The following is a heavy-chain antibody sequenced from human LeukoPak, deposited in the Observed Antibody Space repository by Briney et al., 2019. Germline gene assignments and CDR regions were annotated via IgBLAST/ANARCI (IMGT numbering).Heavy chain of an antibody. J-gene: IGHJ3*02. V-gene: IGHV1-2*02. CDR3: ARGDGDGPARRAFDI. D-gene: IGHD7-27*01. CDR1: GYTFTGYS. CDR2: INPTSGDA. Sequence: ASVKVSCKASGYTFTGYSMHWVRQAPGQGLEWMGWINPTSGDANYLQKFQDRVTMTRDTSISTAYMELSRVRSDDTAVYYCARGDGDGPARRAFDIWGQGTMVTVSS.